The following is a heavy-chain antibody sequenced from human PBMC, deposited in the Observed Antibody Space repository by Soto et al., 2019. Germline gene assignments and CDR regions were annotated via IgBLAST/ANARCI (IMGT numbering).Heavy chain of an antibody. CDR2: IIPIFGTA. V-gene: IGHV1-69*06. D-gene: IGHD2-21*02. Sequence: GASVKVSFKASGGTFSSYAISWVRQAPGQGLEWMGGIIPIFGTANYAQKFQGRVTITADKSTSTAYMELSSLRSEDTAVYYCARDPTPVGGDPRTGMDVWGQGTTVTVSS. J-gene: IGHJ6*02. CDR1: GGTFSSYA. CDR3: ARDPTPVGGDPRTGMDV.